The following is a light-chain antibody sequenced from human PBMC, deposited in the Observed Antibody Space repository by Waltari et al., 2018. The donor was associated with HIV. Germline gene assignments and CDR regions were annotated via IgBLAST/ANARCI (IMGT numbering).Light chain of an antibody. CDR3: AVWGDSLNGPV. J-gene: IGLJ2*01. CDR1: SSNIGRNT. V-gene: IGLV1-44*01. Sequence: QSVLTQPPSASGTPGQRVTISCSGSSSNIGRNTVNWYQQLPGTAPQLPIYSNNQRPSGVPDRFSGSKSGTSASLAISGLQSEDEADYYCAVWGDSLNGPVFGGGTKLTVL. CDR2: SNN.